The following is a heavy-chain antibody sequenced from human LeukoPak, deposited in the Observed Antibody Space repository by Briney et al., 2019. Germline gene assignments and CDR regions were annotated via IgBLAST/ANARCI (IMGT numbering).Heavy chain of an antibody. CDR2: IIPIFGTA. CDR1: GGTFSGYA. Sequence: GSSVKVSCKASGGTFSGYAISWVRQAPGQGLEWMGGIIPIFGTANYAQKFQGRVTITTDESTSTAYMELSSLRSEDTAVYYCARGGRFPEEKYCSGGSCYYFDYWGQGTLVTVSS. V-gene: IGHV1-69*05. D-gene: IGHD2-15*01. CDR3: ARGGRFPEEKYCSGGSCYYFDY. J-gene: IGHJ4*02.